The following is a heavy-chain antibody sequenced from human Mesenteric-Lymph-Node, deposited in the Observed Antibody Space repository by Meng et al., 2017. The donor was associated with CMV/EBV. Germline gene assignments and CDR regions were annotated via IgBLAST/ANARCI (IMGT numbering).Heavy chain of an antibody. V-gene: IGHV3-21*01. CDR1: GFTFSSYS. D-gene: IGHD6-13*01. J-gene: IGHJ5*02. Sequence: EVQLVESGGXXXXXGXPRXLCCAASGFTFSSYSMNWVRQAPGKGLEWVSSISSSSSYIYYADSVKGRFTISRDNAKNSLHLQMNSLRAEDTAVYYCARVSLAAAGTFWFDPWGQGTLGTVSS. CDR2: ISSSSSYI. CDR3: ARVSLAAAGTFWFDP.